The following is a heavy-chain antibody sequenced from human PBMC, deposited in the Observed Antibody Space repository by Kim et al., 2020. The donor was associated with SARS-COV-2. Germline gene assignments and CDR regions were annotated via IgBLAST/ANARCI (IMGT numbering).Heavy chain of an antibody. D-gene: IGHD2-15*01. Sequence: GSTSAASPVSGRFTSPRDNSKNTLYLQMNSLRAEDTAVYYCAKDLAIVVHWGQGTLVTVSS. V-gene: IGHV3-23*01. J-gene: IGHJ4*02. CDR2: GST. CDR3: AKDLAIVVH.